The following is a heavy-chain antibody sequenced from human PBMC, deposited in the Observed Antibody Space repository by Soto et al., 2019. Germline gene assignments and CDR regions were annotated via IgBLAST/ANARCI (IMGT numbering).Heavy chain of an antibody. CDR3: ARDIGRVAAAVYYGMDV. CDR2: INPSSGST. D-gene: IGHD2-15*01. V-gene: IGHV1-46*01. CDR1: GYTFTSYY. Sequence: GASVKVSCKASGYTFTSYYMHWVRQAPGQGLEWMGIINPSSGSTSNAQKFQGRVTMTRDTSTSTIYMELSSLRSEDTAVYYWARDIGRVAAAVYYGMDVWCQGTTVTVSS. J-gene: IGHJ6*02.